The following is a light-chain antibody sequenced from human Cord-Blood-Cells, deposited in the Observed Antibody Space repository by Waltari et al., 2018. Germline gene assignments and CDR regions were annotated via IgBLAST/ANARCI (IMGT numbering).Light chain of an antibody. CDR1: TGAVTSGHY. CDR2: DTS. V-gene: IGLV7-46*01. J-gene: IGLJ3*02. Sequence: QAVVTQEPSLPVSPGGTVTPTCGSSTGAVTSGHYPYWFQQKPGPAPRTLIYDTSNKHSWTPARFSGSLLGGKAALTLSGAQPEDEAEYYCLLSYSGARVFGGGTKLTVL. CDR3: LLSYSGARV.